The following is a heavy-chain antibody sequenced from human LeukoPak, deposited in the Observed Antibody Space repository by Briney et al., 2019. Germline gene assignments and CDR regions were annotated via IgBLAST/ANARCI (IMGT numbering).Heavy chain of an antibody. Sequence: PGGSLRLSCAASGFTVSSNYMSWVRQAPGKGLEWVSVIYSGGSTYYADSMKGRFTISRDNSKNTLYLQMNSLRAEDTAVYYCAREGHYYGSGSYQYYFDYWGQGTLVTVSS. CDR3: AREGHYYGSGSYQYYFDY. V-gene: IGHV3-53*01. CDR2: IYSGGST. J-gene: IGHJ4*02. CDR1: GFTVSSNY. D-gene: IGHD3-10*01.